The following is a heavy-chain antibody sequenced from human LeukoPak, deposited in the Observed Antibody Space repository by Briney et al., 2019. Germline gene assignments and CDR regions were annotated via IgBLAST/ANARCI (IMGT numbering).Heavy chain of an antibody. Sequence: SETLSLTCTVSGGSISSYYWSWIRQPPGKGLEWIGYIYYSGSTNYNPSLKSRVTISVDTSKNQFSLKLSSVTAADTAVYYCARTSIFGVVRFDPWGQGTLVTVSS. J-gene: IGHJ5*02. CDR3: ARTSIFGVVRFDP. V-gene: IGHV4-59*08. D-gene: IGHD3-3*02. CDR1: GGSISSYY. CDR2: IYYSGST.